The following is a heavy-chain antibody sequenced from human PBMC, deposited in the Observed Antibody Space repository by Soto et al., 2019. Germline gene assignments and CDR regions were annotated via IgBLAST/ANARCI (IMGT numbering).Heavy chain of an antibody. Sequence: EVQLVESGGGLVKPGGSLRLSCAASGFTFSSYSMNWVRQAPGKGLEWVSSISSSSSYIYYADSVKGRFTISRDNAKNSLYLQMNNLRAEDTAVYYCARDGSGSYFNDAFDIWGQGTMVTVSS. CDR2: ISSSSSYI. CDR1: GFTFSSYS. J-gene: IGHJ3*02. D-gene: IGHD1-26*01. CDR3: ARDGSGSYFNDAFDI. V-gene: IGHV3-21*01.